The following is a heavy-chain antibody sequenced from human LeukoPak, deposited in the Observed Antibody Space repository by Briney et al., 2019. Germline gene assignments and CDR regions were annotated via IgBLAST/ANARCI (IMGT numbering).Heavy chain of an antibody. J-gene: IGHJ6*04. CDR2: IGSSSSYI. V-gene: IGHV3-21*01. Sequence: PGGSLRLSCAASGFTFSSYSMNWVRQAPGKGLEWVSSIGSSSSYIYYADSVKGRFTISRDNSKNTLYLQMNSLRAEDTAVYYCAELGITMIGGVWGKGTTVTISS. CDR3: AELGITMIGGV. D-gene: IGHD3-10*02. CDR1: GFTFSSYS.